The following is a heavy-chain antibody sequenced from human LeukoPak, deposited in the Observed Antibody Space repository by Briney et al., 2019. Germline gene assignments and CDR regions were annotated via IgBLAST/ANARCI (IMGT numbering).Heavy chain of an antibody. CDR3: ARGPPRGKYYYMDV. CDR2: IGTASDT. Sequence: PGGSLRLSCAASGFAFSSFDMHWVRQPTGQGLEWVSTIGTASDTYYPGSVEGRSTLSRDNAKNSLYLQMNSPTAGDTAVYYCARGPPRGKYYYMDVWGKGTTVTVSS. CDR1: GFAFSSFD. D-gene: IGHD1-1*01. J-gene: IGHJ6*03. V-gene: IGHV3-13*01.